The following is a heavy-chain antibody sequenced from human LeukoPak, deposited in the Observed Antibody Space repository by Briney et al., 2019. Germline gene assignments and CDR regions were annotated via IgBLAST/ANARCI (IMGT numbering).Heavy chain of an antibody. J-gene: IGHJ3*02. Sequence: GGSLRLSCAASGFTFSSYGMHWVRQAPGKGLEWVAVISYDGSNKYYADSVKGRFTISRDNSKNTLYLQMNSLRAEDTAVYYCAKDDPIITGTLMEDAFDIWGQGTMVTVSS. CDR1: GFTFSSYG. CDR3: AKDDPIITGTLMEDAFDI. CDR2: ISYDGSNK. D-gene: IGHD1-7*01. V-gene: IGHV3-30*18.